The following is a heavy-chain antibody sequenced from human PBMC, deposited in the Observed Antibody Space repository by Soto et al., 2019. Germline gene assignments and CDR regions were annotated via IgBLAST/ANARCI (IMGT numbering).Heavy chain of an antibody. Sequence: PGESLKISCKGSGYSFTSYWIGWVRQMPGKGLEWMGVIYPGDSDTRYSPSFQGQVSISVDKSISTAYLRWSSLKASDTAIYYCVRPGIPSRSSGYDYPSDFWGQGTQVTVSS. CDR2: IYPGDSDT. CDR1: GYSFTSYW. D-gene: IGHD3-22*01. J-gene: IGHJ4*02. CDR3: VRPGIPSRSSGYDYPSDF. V-gene: IGHV5-51*01.